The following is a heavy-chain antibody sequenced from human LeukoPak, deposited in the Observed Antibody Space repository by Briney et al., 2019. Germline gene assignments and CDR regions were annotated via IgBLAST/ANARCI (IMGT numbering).Heavy chain of an antibody. CDR2: ISAYNGNT. D-gene: IGHD6-13*01. CDR1: GYTFTSYG. Sequence: ASVKVSCKASGYTFTSYGISWMRQAPGQGLEWMGWISAYNGNTNYAQKLQGRVTMTTDTSTSTAYMELRSLRSDDTAVYYCARIHSRIAAAGTGYFDYWGQGTLVTVSS. V-gene: IGHV1-18*01. CDR3: ARIHSRIAAAGTGYFDY. J-gene: IGHJ4*02.